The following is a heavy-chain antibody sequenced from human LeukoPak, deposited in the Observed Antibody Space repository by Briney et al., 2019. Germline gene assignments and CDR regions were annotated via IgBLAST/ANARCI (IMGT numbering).Heavy chain of an antibody. CDR3: AKDLLPRAIWFGQGGYYFDY. CDR2: ISGSGGST. CDR1: GFTFSSYA. V-gene: IGHV3-23*01. D-gene: IGHD3-10*01. Sequence: PGGSLRLSCAASGFTFSSYAMSWVRQAPGKGLEWVSAISGSGGSTYYADSVKGRFTISRDTSKNTLYLQMNSLRAEDTAVYYCAKDLLPRAIWFGQGGYYFDYWGQGTLVTVSS. J-gene: IGHJ4*02.